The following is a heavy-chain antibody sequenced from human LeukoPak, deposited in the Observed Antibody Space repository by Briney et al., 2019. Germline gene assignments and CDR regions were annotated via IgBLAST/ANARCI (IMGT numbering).Heavy chain of an antibody. CDR2: ISAYNGNT. CDR3: ARDYYGSGSYYSNKRYYAY. Sequence: ASVKASCKASGYTFTSYGISWVRQAPGQGLEWMGWISAYNGNTNYAQKLQGRVTMTTDTSTSTAYMELRSLRSDDTAVYYCARDYYGSGSYYSNKRYYAYWGQGTLVTVSS. J-gene: IGHJ4*02. D-gene: IGHD3-10*01. CDR1: GYTFTSYG. V-gene: IGHV1-18*01.